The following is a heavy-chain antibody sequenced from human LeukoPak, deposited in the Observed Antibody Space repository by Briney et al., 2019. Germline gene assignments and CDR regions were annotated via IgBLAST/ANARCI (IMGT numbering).Heavy chain of an antibody. V-gene: IGHV3-48*01. D-gene: IGHD6-19*01. CDR2: ISSGSSTI. J-gene: IGHJ3*02. CDR1: GFTFSSYG. CDR3: ARVTGYSSGWYTGDGFDI. Sequence: GGSLRLSCAASGFTFSSYGINWIRQAPGKGLEWVSYISSGSSTIFYADSVKGRFTISRDNSKNTLYLQMNSLRAEDTAIYYCARVTGYSSGWYTGDGFDIWGQGTMVTVSS.